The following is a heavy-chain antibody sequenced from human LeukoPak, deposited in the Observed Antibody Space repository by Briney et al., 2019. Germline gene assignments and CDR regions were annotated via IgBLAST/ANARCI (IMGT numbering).Heavy chain of an antibody. D-gene: IGHD4-17*01. CDR3: ARDLDYGDQYYFDY. V-gene: IGHV3-30*03. J-gene: IGHJ4*02. Sequence: GGSLRLSCAASGFMFSNYGMHWVRQAPGKGLEWVAVISYDGSKKYYADSVKGRFTISRDNSKNTLYLQMNSLTAVDTSVYFCARDLDYGDQYYFDYWGQGTLVTVSS. CDR2: ISYDGSKK. CDR1: GFMFSNYG.